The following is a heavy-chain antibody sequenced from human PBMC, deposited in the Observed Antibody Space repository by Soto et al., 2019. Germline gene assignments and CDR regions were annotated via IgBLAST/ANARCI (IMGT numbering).Heavy chain of an antibody. J-gene: IGHJ3*01. V-gene: IGHV3-30*18. CDR2: ISHDGNSH. Sequence: GGSLRLSCEVSGFSFSNYGIHWVRQAPGKGLEWVAVISHDGNSHHLADSVRGRFTISRDNSKNTVFLHMTSLRREDSAVYHCVKAQERSAQYFAVVITAFDLWGQGTMVTVSS. D-gene: IGHD3-22*01. CDR3: VKAQERSAQYFAVVITAFDL. CDR1: GFSFSNYG.